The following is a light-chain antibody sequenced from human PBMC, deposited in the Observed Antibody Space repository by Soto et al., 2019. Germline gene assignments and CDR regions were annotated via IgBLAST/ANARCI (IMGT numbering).Light chain of an antibody. J-gene: IGKJ3*01. CDR2: AAS. CDR1: QGISSY. V-gene: IGKV1-8*01. CDR3: QQYYIYPFT. Sequence: AIRMTQSPSSLSASTGDRVTITCRASQGISSYLAWYQQKPGKAPNLLIYAASSLQSGVPSRFSGSGYGKDFTLTISCLQSEAFATYYCQQYYIYPFTFGPGTKVDIK.